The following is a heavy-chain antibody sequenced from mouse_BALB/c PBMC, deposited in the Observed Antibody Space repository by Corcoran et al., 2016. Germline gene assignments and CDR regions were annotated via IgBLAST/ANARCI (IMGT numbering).Heavy chain of an antibody. CDR1: GFNIKDTY. J-gene: IGHJ3*01. CDR2: IDPANGNT. V-gene: IGHV14-3*02. Sequence: EVQLQQSGAELVKPGASVKLSCTASGFNIKDTYMHWVKQRPEQGLEWIGRIDPANGNTKYGPKFQGKATITADTSSNTAYLQLSSLTSEDTAVYYGARNGYDYDEKVRAGFAYWGQGTLVTVSA. CDR3: ARNGYDYDEKVRAGFAY. D-gene: IGHD2-4*01.